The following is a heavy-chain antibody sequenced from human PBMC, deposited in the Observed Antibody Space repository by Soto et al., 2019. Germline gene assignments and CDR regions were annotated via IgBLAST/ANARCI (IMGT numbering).Heavy chain of an antibody. Sequence: EVQLVESGGGLIQPGGSLRLSCAASGFTVSNNYMNWVRQAPGKGLESVSVLYSDGSTHYADSVKGRFTISRDIPKNTLYLQMNSLRVEDTALYYCATAFCTDGSSCGFDYWGQGALVTVSS. CDR2: LYSDGST. CDR1: GFTVSNNY. D-gene: IGHD2-8*01. CDR3: ATAFCTDGSSCGFDY. J-gene: IGHJ4*02. V-gene: IGHV3-53*01.